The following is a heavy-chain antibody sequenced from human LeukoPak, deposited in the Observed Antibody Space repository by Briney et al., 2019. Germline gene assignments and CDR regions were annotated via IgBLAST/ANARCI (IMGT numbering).Heavy chain of an antibody. CDR2: IKQDATEI. CDR1: GFTFTNFW. J-gene: IGHJ4*02. CDR3: ARTGSGWQPGDY. V-gene: IGHV3-7*05. Sequence: GRSLRLSCAASGFTFTNFWMTWVRQAPGKGLGWVATIKQDATEIYYVDSVKGRFTISRDNAHNSLYLQMNTLRAEDTAVYYCARTGSGWQPGDYWGQGTLVTVSS. D-gene: IGHD6-19*01.